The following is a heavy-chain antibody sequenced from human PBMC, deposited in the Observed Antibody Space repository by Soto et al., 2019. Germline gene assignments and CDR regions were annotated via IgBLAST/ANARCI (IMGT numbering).Heavy chain of an antibody. CDR1: GFTFSNAW. D-gene: IGHD3-3*01. V-gene: IGHV3-15*01. CDR3: TTFYDFWSGSP. Sequence: GGSLRLSCAASGFTFSNAWMSWVRQAPGKGLEWVGRIKGEADGGTTDYAAPVKGRITISRDDSKNTLYLQMNSLKNEDTAVYYCTTFYDFWSGSPWGQGTLVTVSS. J-gene: IGHJ5*02. CDR2: IKGEADGGTT.